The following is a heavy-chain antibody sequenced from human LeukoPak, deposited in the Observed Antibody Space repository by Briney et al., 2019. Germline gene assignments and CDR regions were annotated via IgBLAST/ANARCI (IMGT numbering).Heavy chain of an antibody. Sequence: ASVKVSCKASGYTFTSYYMHWVRQAHGQGLEWMGIINPSGGSTSYAQKFQGRVTMTRDTSTSTVYMELSSLRSEDTAVYYCARDGTTMVRGAEDAFDIWGQGTMVTVSS. CDR2: INPSGGST. V-gene: IGHV1-46*01. D-gene: IGHD3-10*01. CDR3: ARDGTTMVRGAEDAFDI. CDR1: GYTFTSYY. J-gene: IGHJ3*02.